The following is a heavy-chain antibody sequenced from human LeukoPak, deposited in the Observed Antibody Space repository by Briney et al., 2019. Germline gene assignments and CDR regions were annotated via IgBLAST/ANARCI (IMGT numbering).Heavy chain of an antibody. CDR2: INPSGGST. J-gene: IGHJ4*02. CDR3: ARDSLSITMVRGGIDY. Sequence: ASVKVSCKASGYTFTSYYMHWVRQAPGPGLEWMGIINPSGGSTSYAQKFQGRVTMTRDTSTSTVYMELSSLRSEDTAVYYCARDSLSITMVRGGIDYWGQGTLVTVSS. V-gene: IGHV1-46*01. CDR1: GYTFTSYY. D-gene: IGHD3-10*01.